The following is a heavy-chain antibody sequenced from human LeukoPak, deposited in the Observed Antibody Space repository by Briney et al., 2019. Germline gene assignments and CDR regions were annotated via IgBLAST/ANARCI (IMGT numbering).Heavy chain of an antibody. V-gene: IGHV3-23*01. CDR1: GFTFSSYA. D-gene: IGHD3-10*01. CDR2: ISGSGGST. J-gene: IGHJ6*02. Sequence: AGGSLRLSCAASGFTFSSYAMSWVRQAPGKGLEWVSAISGSGGSTYYADSVKGRFTISRDNSKNTLYLQMNSLRAEDTAVYYCARVRDYYGEQSGMDVWGQGTTVTVSS. CDR3: ARVRDYYGEQSGMDV.